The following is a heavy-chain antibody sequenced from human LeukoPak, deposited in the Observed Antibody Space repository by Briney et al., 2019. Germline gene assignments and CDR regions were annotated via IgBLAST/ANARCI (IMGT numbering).Heavy chain of an antibody. D-gene: IGHD6-13*01. CDR3: ARERGIIAAAGSYYYYYMDV. CDR1: GYSISSGYY. V-gene: IGHV4-38-2*02. J-gene: IGHJ6*03. Sequence: SETLSLTCTVSGYSISSGYYWGWIRQPPGKGLEWIGSIYHSGSTYYNPSLKSRVTISVDTSKNQFSLKLSSVTAADTAVYYCARERGIIAAAGSYYYYYMDVWGKGTTVTISS. CDR2: IYHSGST.